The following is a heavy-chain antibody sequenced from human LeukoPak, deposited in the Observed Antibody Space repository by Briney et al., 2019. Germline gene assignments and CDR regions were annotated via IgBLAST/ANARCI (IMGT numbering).Heavy chain of an antibody. CDR2: INSDGSSA. V-gene: IGHV3-74*01. D-gene: IGHD5-18*01. J-gene: IGHJ4*02. Sequence: GGSLRLSCAGSGFTFSSYWMHWVRQAPRKGVVWVSRINSDGSSATYADSVKGRFTISRDNAKNTLYLQMNSLRGEDTAVYYCARDRATAMFDYWAQGTLVTVSS. CDR1: GFTFSSYW. CDR3: ARDRATAMFDY.